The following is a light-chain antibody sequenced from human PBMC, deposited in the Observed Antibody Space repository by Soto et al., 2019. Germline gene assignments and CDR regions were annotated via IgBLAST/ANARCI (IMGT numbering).Light chain of an antibody. CDR1: ESINRH. J-gene: IGKJ5*01. Sequence: DIQMTQSPSSLSASVGDRVTITCRASESINRHLNWYQQKPGKAPKLLIYAASSLQNAVPSRFSGSGSGTDFTLTISKLQPEDFATYYCQQSYSTLSITFGQGTRLEIK. CDR2: AAS. V-gene: IGKV1-39*01. CDR3: QQSYSTLSIT.